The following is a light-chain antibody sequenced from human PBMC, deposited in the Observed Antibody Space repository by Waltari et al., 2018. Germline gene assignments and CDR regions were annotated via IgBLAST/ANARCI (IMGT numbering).Light chain of an antibody. V-gene: IGKV4-1*01. Sequence: DIVMTQSPDSLAVSLGERAAINRKSSQSVLYSSNNKNYLAWYQQKPGQPPKLLIYWASTRGSGVPDRFSGSGSGTDFTLTISSLQAEDVAVYYCQQYYDTPYTFGQGTKLEIK. CDR2: WAS. CDR3: QQYYDTPYT. CDR1: QSVLYSSNNKNY. J-gene: IGKJ2*01.